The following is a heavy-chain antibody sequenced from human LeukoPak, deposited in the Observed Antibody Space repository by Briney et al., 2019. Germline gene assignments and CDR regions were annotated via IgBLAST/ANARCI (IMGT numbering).Heavy chain of an antibody. CDR3: ARKPYASGSYPNDAFDI. CDR2: INPSGGST. J-gene: IGHJ3*02. Sequence: GASVKVSCKASGYTFTSYYMHWVRQAPGQGLEWMGIINPSGGSTSYAQKFQGRVTMTRDTSTSTVYMELSSLRSEDTAVYYCARKPYASGSYPNDAFDIWGQGTMVTVSS. V-gene: IGHV1-46*01. CDR1: GYTFTSYY. D-gene: IGHD1-26*01.